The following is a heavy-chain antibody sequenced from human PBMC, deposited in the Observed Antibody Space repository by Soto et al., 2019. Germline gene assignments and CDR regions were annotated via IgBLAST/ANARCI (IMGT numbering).Heavy chain of an antibody. J-gene: IGHJ4*02. V-gene: IGHV4-4*02. Sequence: QVQLQESGPGLVKPSGTLSLTCAVSGGSISSDNWWSWVRQPPGKGLEWIGDIFHSGSSIYSPPLKNRVTLSVDTSKNQFSLKLSSVTAADTAVYFCARGDLSYSSGWYHFDYWGQGTLVTVSS. CDR1: GGSISSDNW. D-gene: IGHD6-19*01. CDR2: IFHSGSS. CDR3: ARGDLSYSSGWYHFDY.